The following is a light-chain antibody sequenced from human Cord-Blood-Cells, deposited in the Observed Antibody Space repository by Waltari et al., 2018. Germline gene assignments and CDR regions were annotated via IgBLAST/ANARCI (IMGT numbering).Light chain of an antibody. CDR3: CSYAGSSTYV. J-gene: IGLJ1*01. V-gene: IGLV2-23*01. Sequence: QSALTQPASVSGSPRQSFTISCTGTRSDLGSYNLVSWYQQHPGKAPNLMIYEGCKRPSGVSNRFSGSKSGNTASLTISGLQAEDGADYYCCSYAGSSTYVFGTGTKVTVL. CDR2: EGC. CDR1: RSDLGSYNL.